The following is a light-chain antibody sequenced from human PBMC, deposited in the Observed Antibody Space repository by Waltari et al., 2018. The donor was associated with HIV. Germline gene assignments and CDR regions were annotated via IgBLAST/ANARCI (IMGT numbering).Light chain of an antibody. CDR1: NTGNTS. CDR3: QVWDRGSDHYV. Sequence: SYVLTQPPSASAAPGKTARISCAGDNTGNTSVQWYQQKPGQAPVVVMYYDSDRPSGIPERFSGSKSGNTATLTISRVEAGDEADYYCQVWDRGSDHYVFGTGTKVTVV. V-gene: IGLV3-21*04. J-gene: IGLJ1*01. CDR2: YDS.